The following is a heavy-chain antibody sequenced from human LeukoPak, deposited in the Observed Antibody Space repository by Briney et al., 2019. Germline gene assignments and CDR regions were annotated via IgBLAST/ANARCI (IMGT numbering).Heavy chain of an antibody. V-gene: IGHV1-8*01. CDR1: GYTFTSYD. CDR3: VAQGYNWNAYESLGYFDY. J-gene: IGHJ4*02. Sequence: ASVKVSCKASGYTFTSYDINWVRQATGQGLEWMGWMNPNRGNTGYAQKFQGRVTMTRNTSISTAYMELSSLRSEDTAVYYCVAQGYNWNAYESLGYFDYWGQGTLVTVSS. CDR2: MNPNRGNT. D-gene: IGHD1-20*01.